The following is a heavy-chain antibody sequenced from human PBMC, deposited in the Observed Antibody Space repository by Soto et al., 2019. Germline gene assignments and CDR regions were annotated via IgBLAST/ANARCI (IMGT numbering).Heavy chain of an antibody. J-gene: IGHJ4*02. CDR2: ISNNSSAK. Sequence: EVQLVESGGGLVQPGESLRLSCAASGFTFSNYSINWVRQAPGKGLEWLSYISNNSSAKYYADSVKGRFTISRDNAKNSLYLQMNSLRDEDTAVYYCARDRDAYCSNGVCSGPYFDYWGRGTLVTVSS. CDR3: ARDRDAYCSNGVCSGPYFDY. D-gene: IGHD2-8*01. V-gene: IGHV3-48*02. CDR1: GFTFSNYS.